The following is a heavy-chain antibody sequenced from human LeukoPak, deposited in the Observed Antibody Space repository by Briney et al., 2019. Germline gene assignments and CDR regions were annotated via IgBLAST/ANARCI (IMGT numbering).Heavy chain of an antibody. Sequence: SETLSLTCTVSGGSISSGSYYWSWIRQPAGKGLEWIGRIYTSGSTNYNPSLKSRVTISVDTSKNQFSLKLSSVTAADTAVYYCASTIFGTSAHFQHWGQGTLVTVSS. J-gene: IGHJ1*01. CDR2: IYTSGST. D-gene: IGHD3-3*01. CDR3: ASTIFGTSAHFQH. CDR1: GGSISSGSYY. V-gene: IGHV4-61*02.